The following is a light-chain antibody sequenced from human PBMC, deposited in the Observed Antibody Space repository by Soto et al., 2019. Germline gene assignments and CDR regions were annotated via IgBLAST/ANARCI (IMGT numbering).Light chain of an antibody. CDR1: HDISTY. CDR3: QQLKGYSRT. Sequence: DIQLTQSPSLLSASVGDRVTITCRASHDISTYLAWYQQKPGKAPKLMIYEASTLQSGVPSRFSGSGSGTEFTLTISGLLPEDFATYHCQQLKGYSRTFGQGTKV. J-gene: IGKJ1*01. CDR2: EAS. V-gene: IGKV1-9*01.